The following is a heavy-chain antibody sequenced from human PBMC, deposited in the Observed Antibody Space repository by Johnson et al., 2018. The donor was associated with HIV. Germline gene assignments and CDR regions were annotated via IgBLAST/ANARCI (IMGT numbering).Heavy chain of an antibody. CDR1: GFTFSSYA. CDR2: ISYDGSNK. J-gene: IGHJ3*01. V-gene: IGHV3-30-3*01. Sequence: QVQLVESGGGVVQPGRSLRLSCAASGFTFSSYAMHWVRQAPGKGLEWVAVISYDGSNKYYADSVKGRFTISRDNSKNTLYLQMNSLRIEDTAIYYCAKGHSSGYPKDAFDVWGRGTIVTVSS. CDR3: AKGHSSGYPKDAFDV. D-gene: IGHD3-22*01.